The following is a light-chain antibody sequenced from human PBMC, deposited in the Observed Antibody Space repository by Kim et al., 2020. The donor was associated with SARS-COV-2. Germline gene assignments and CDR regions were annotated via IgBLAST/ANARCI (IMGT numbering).Light chain of an antibody. CDR1: QSISSS. CDR2: DVS. J-gene: IGKJ4*01. CDR3: QQYTSYYPT. V-gene: IGKV1-5*01. Sequence: ANVGDRVTISCRASQSISSSLAWYQHKPGKDPKVLIYDVSSLQSGVPSRFSGSGSGTDFTLTISSLQHDDFATYYCQQYTSYYPTFGGGTKVDIK.